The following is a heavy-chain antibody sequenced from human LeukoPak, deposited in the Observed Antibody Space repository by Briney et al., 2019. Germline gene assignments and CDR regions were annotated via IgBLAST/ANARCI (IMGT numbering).Heavy chain of an antibody. D-gene: IGHD5-12*01. J-gene: IGHJ4*02. V-gene: IGHV3-66*01. CDR2: IYSGGTT. CDR1: GFTVSTNY. Sequence: GGSLSLSCAASGFTVSTNYMSWVRQAPGKGLEWVSVIYSGGTTYYADSVKGRFTISRDNSKNTLYLQMNSLRAEDTAVYYCARGPSSSGYGNFDYWGQGTLVTVSS. CDR3: ARGPSSSGYGNFDY.